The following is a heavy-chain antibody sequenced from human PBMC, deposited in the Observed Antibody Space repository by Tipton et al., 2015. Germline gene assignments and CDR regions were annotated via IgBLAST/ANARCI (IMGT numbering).Heavy chain of an antibody. V-gene: IGHV3-48*03. Sequence: SLRLSCAASGFTVTTHEMTWVRQAPGKGLEWISYLSTLGDTIYYADSVRGRFTISRDDASNSLFLQLNNLRVEDTALYYCATMRTRLFDYWGQGSLVTVSS. J-gene: IGHJ4*02. CDR2: LSTLGDTI. CDR3: ATMRTRLFDY. D-gene: IGHD2-2*01. CDR1: GFTVTTHE.